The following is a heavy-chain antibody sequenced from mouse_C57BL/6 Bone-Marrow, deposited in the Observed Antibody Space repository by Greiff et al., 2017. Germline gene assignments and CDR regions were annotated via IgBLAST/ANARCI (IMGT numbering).Heavy chain of an antibody. J-gene: IGHJ2*01. V-gene: IGHV1-9*01. CDR2: ILPGSGST. CDR3: ARRYYGSSQVPYFDY. Sequence: QVQLQQSGAELMKPGASVKLSCKATGYTFTGYWIEWVKQRPGHGLEWIGEILPGSGSTNYNEKFKGKATFTADTSSNTAYMQLSSLTTEDSASYYCARRYYGSSQVPYFDYWGQGTTLTVSS. CDR1: GYTFTGYW. D-gene: IGHD1-1*01.